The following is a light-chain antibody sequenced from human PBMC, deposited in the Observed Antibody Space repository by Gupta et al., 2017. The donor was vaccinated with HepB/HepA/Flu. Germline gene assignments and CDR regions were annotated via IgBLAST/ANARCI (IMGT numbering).Light chain of an antibody. CDR3: QQYNNWPRT. J-gene: IGKJ1*01. Sequence: EIVMTQSPATLSVSPGERATLSCRASQSVSSNLAWYQQKPGQAPRLLIYGASTRANGIPARFSGSGSGTEFTPTISSRQSEDFAVYYRQQYNNWPRTFGQGTKVEIK. CDR2: GAS. V-gene: IGKV3-15*01. CDR1: QSVSSN.